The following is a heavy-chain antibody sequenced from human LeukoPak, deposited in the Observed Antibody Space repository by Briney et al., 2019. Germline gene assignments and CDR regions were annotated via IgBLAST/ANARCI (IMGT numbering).Heavy chain of an antibody. CDR1: GYTFTRYY. J-gene: IGHJ6*03. CDR3: ARECLRDKDYMDV. CDR2: NNPNSGGT. V-gene: IGHV1-2*02. Sequence: GASVKVSCKGSGYTFTRYYMHWVRQAPGQGGEWMGWNNPNSGGTNYAQKFQGRVTMTRDTSISTAYMELSRLRSDDTAVYYCARECLRDKDYMDVWGKGTTVTVSS.